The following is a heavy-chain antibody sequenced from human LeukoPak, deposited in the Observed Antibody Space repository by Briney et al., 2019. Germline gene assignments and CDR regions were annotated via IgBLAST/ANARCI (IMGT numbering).Heavy chain of an antibody. V-gene: IGHV1-69*05. D-gene: IGHD2-2*02. Sequence: ASVKVSCKASGGTFSSYAISWVRQAPGQGLEWMGGIIPIFGTANYAQKFQGRVTITTDESTSTAYMELSSLRSEDMAVYYCARDTIVGYCSSTSCYTDAFDIWGQGTVVTVSS. CDR2: IIPIFGTA. CDR1: GGTFSSYA. CDR3: ARDTIVGYCSSTSCYTDAFDI. J-gene: IGHJ3*02.